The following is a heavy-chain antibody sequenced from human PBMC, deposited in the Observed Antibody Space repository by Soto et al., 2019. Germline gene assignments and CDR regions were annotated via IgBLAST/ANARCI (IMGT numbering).Heavy chain of an antibody. CDR1: GGTFSSYT. Sequence: QVQLVQSGAEVKKPGSSVKVSCKASGGTFSSYTISWVRQAPGQGLEWMGRIIAILGIANYAQKFQGRVTITADKSTSTDYMELSSLRSEDTAVYYCARDLWSSISFAFDIWGQGTMVTVSS. J-gene: IGHJ3*02. CDR3: ARDLWSSISFAFDI. CDR2: IIAILGIA. D-gene: IGHD2-21*01. V-gene: IGHV1-69*08.